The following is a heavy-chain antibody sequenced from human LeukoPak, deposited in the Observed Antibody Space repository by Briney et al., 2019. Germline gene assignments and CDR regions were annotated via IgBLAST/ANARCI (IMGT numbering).Heavy chain of an antibody. J-gene: IGHJ6*02. CDR1: GFIFNNYA. Sequence: PGRSLRLSCAASGFIFNNYAMHWVRQAPGKGLEWVANINPDGSEKNYVDSVKGRFTVSRDNAKNSLFLQMNSLRAEDTAVYYCARGHYGMDVWGQGTTVTVSS. CDR3: ARGHYGMDV. V-gene: IGHV3-7*01. CDR2: INPDGSEK.